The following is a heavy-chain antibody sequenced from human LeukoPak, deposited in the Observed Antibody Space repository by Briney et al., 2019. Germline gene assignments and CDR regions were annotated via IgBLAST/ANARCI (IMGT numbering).Heavy chain of an antibody. CDR2: IIPIFGTA. CDR3: ARGAREYQLLYPGAGYYYYYMDV. V-gene: IGHV1-69*05. J-gene: IGHJ6*03. Sequence: ASVKVSCKASGGTFSSYAISWVRQAPGQGLEWMGGIIPIFGTANYAQKFQGRVTITTDESTSTAHMELSSLRSEDTAVYYCARGAREYQLLYPGAGYYYYYMDVWGKGTTVTVSS. CDR1: GGTFSSYA. D-gene: IGHD2-2*02.